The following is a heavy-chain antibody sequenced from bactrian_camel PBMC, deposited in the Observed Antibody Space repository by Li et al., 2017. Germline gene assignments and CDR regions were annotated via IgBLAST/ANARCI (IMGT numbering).Heavy chain of an antibody. V-gene: IGHV3S1*01. J-gene: IGHJ4*01. CDR2: ISSGGGRT. Sequence: QLVESGGGSVQAGGSLKLSCTVSSSAYSGTSNRCMSWVRQAPEKGLEWVSAISSGGGRTYYANSVKGRFTISRDNAKSTLYLQLNSLKAEDTAMYYCTKDLRATSLPPYLSDTWGQGTQVTVS. CDR3: TKDLRATSLPPYLSDT. CDR1: SSAYSGTSNRC. D-gene: IGHD4*01.